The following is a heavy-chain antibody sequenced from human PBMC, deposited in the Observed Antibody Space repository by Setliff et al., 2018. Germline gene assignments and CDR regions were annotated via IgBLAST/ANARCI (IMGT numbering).Heavy chain of an antibody. J-gene: IGHJ6*04. CDR3: ASPPIRQYNYYMDV. D-gene: IGHD1-20*01. V-gene: IGHV3-20*04. CDR2: INWNGAGT. Sequence: GGSLRLSCAASGFTFDDYGMNWVRQAPGKGLEWISGINWNGAGTGYSDSVRGRFTISRDNAKNALFLQMNGLRAEDTALYYCASPPIRQYNYYMDVWGKGTTVTVSS. CDR1: GFTFDDYG.